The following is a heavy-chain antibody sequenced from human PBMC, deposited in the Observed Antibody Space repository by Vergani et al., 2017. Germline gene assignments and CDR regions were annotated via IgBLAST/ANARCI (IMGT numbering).Heavy chain of an antibody. Sequence: EVQLLESGGGLVQPGGSLRLSCAASGFTFSSYAMSWVRQAPGKGLEWVSAISGSGGSTYYADSVKGRFTISRDNSKNTLFLQMNSLRVEDTAVYYCVKASGSTGSGAFDIWGQGTMVTVSS. CDR3: VKASGSTGSGAFDI. D-gene: IGHD1-26*01. V-gene: IGHV3-23*01. CDR2: ISGSGGST. CDR1: GFTFSSYA. J-gene: IGHJ3*02.